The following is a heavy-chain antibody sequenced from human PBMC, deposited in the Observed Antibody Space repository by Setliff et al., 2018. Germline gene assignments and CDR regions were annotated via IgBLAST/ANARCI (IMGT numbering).Heavy chain of an antibody. Sequence: GSVKVSCKASGYTFTNYGVSWVRQAPGQGLEWMGWISGFNGNTKYAQKVQGRVSMTTDTSTSTAYMELRSLRSDDTAVYYCARHGDASFYYDILTGHSPPYYFDYWGQGTLVTVSS. CDR3: ARHGDASFYYDILTGHSPPYYFDY. V-gene: IGHV1-18*01. CDR2: ISGFNGNT. CDR1: GYTFTNYG. D-gene: IGHD3-9*01. J-gene: IGHJ4*02.